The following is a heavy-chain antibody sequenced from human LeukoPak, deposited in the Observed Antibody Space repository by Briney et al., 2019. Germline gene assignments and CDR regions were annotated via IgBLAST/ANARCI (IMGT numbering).Heavy chain of an antibody. J-gene: IGHJ4*02. D-gene: IGHD5-18*01. CDR1: GFTFSSYS. CDR2: ISSSSSTI. V-gene: IGHV3-48*02. Sequence: PGGSLRRSCAASGFTFSSYSMNWVRQAPGKGLEWVSYISSSSSTIYYADSVKGRFTISRDNAKNSLYLQMNSLRDEDTAVYYCARPGLGVYSYGYFDYWGQGTLVTVSS. CDR3: ARPGLGVYSYGYFDY.